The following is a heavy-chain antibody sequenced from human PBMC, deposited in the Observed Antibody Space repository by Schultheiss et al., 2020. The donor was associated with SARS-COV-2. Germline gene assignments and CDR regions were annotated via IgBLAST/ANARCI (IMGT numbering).Heavy chain of an antibody. J-gene: IGHJ4*02. CDR3: ARVEQQLVGYFDY. Sequence: GGSLRLSCAASGFTFSSYAMNWVRQAPGKGLEWVSYISSSGSTIYYADSVKGRFTISRDNAKNSLYLQMNSLRAEDTAVYYCARVEQQLVGYFDYWGQGTLVTVSS. V-gene: IGHV3-48*04. CDR2: ISSSGSTI. CDR1: GFTFSSYA. D-gene: IGHD6-13*01.